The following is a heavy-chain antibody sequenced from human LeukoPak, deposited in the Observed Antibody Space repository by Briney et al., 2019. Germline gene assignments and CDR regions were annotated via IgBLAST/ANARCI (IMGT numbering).Heavy chain of an antibody. V-gene: IGHV3-30*04. CDR1: GFTFSSYA. CDR3: AKDRGERGGGIDV. J-gene: IGHJ6*02. Sequence: GGSLRLSCAASGFTFSSYAMHWVRQAPGKGLEWVAVISYDGSNKYYEDSVKVRFTISRYTSKDTLFLQMDSLKDEDTALYYCAKDRGERGGGIDVWGRGTPVTVSS. D-gene: IGHD3-10*01. CDR2: ISYDGSNK.